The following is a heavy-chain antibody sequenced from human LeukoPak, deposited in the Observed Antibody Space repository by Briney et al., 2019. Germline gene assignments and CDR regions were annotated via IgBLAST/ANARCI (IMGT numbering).Heavy chain of an antibody. CDR2: VNPKTGGT. CDR1: GYMFSDFH. V-gene: IGHV1-2*05. Sequence: GASVKVSCKASGYMFSDFHIHWVRQAPGQGLDWIGRVNPKTGGTAYARKFQGRVTVTGDTSNNSAYLDLRRLTTDDTGIFFCARKGQTPGIGDDELDLWGQGTMVTVSS. J-gene: IGHJ3*01. D-gene: IGHD3-16*01. CDR3: ARKGQTPGIGDDELDL.